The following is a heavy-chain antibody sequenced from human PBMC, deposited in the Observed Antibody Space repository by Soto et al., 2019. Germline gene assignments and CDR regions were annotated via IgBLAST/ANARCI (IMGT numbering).Heavy chain of an antibody. J-gene: IGHJ6*02. Sequence: GESHKISSKGSGYSFTSYWIGWVRQMPGKGLEWMGIIYPGDSDTRYSPSFQGQVTISADKSISTAYLQWSSLKASDTAMYYCAGGGVRGVITRTRDYYGMDVWGQGTTVTVS. CDR3: AGGGVRGVITRTRDYYGMDV. CDR1: GYSFTSYW. D-gene: IGHD3-10*01. V-gene: IGHV5-51*01. CDR2: IYPGDSDT.